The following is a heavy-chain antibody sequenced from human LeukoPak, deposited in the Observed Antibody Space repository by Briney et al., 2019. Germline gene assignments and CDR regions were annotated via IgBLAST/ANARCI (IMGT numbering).Heavy chain of an antibody. J-gene: IGHJ4*02. V-gene: IGHV3-11*01. CDR3: ARDSEGYYDFWSGYYSFFDY. CDR1: GFTFSDYH. Sequence: PGGSLRLSCAASGFTFSDYHMSWIRQAPGKGLEWVSYISSSGSTIYYADSVKGRFTISRDNAKNSLYLQMNSLRAEDTAVYYCARDSEGYYDFWSGYYSFFDYWGQGTLVTVSS. D-gene: IGHD3-3*01. CDR2: ISSSGSTI.